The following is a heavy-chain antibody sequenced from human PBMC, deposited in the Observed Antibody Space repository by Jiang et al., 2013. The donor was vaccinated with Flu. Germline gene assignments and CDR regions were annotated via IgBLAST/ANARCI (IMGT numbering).Heavy chain of an antibody. J-gene: IGHJ6*01. V-gene: IGHV3-66*01. CDR1: GFTVTDNS. CDR2: IYSDGRT. Sequence: VQLVESGGGLVQPGKSLRLSCAASGFTVTDNSMNWVRQAPGKGLEWVSLIYSDGRTYFADSLKDRFTISRDNSKNTLYLQMSSLRAEDTAVYYCARDRYYDASGYYYYYLRFGRRGDRRDHGHRLL. D-gene: IGHD3-22*01. CDR3: ARDRYYDASGYYYYYLRFGRR.